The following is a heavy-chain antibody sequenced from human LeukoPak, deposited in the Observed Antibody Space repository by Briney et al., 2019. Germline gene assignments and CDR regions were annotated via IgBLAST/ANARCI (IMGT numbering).Heavy chain of an antibody. J-gene: IGHJ4*02. CDR2: IIGSVGST. D-gene: IGHD3-22*01. CDR1: GFTFSSDA. V-gene: IGHV3-23*01. CDR3: AKDRARITMIVVVITSFDY. Sequence: GGSLRLSCAASGFTFSSDAMSWVRQAPGKGLEWVSAIIGSVGSTYYADSVKGRFTISRDNSNNTLYLQMNSPRAEDTAVCYCAKDRARITMIVVVITSFDYWGQGTLVTVSS.